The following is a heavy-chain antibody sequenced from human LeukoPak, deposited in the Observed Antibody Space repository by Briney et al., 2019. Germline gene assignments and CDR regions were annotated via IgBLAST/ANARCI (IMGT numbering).Heavy chain of an antibody. V-gene: IGHV1-18*01. Sequence: ASVKVSCKASGYTFTSYGISWVRQAPGQGPEWMGWISAYNGNTNYAQKLQGRVTMTTDTSTSTAYMELRSLRSDDTAVYYCARSTYYDFWKGTPADYWGQGTLVTVSS. CDR3: ARSTYYDFWKGTPADY. D-gene: IGHD3-3*01. CDR1: GYTFTSYG. J-gene: IGHJ4*02. CDR2: ISAYNGNT.